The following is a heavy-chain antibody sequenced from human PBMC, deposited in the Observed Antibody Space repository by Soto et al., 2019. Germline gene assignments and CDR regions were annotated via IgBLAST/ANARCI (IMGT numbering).Heavy chain of an antibody. J-gene: IGHJ6*03. Sequence: SETLSLTCAGYGGSFSGYYWSWIRQPPGKGLEWIGEINHIGSTNYNPSLKSRVTISVDTSKNQFSLKLSSVTAADTAVYYCARAGIAARSHYYYMDVWGKGTTVTVSS. CDR2: INHIGST. D-gene: IGHD6-13*01. CDR3: ARAGIAARSHYYYMDV. V-gene: IGHV4-34*01. CDR1: GGSFSGYY.